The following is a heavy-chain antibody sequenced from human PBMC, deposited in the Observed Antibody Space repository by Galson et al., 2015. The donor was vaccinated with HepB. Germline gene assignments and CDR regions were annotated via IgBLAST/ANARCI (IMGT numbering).Heavy chain of an antibody. J-gene: IGHJ4*02. V-gene: IGHV4-31*02. CDR1: GFTFSSYD. D-gene: IGHD4-17*01. CDR3: ARMVYGDAYYFDY. Sequence: LRLSCAASGFTFSSYDMTWVRQAPGKGLEWIGYIYYSGSTYYNPSLKSRVTMSLDTYKNQFSLKLSSVTAADTAVYYCARMVYGDAYYFDYWGQGTLVTVSS. CDR2: IYYSGST.